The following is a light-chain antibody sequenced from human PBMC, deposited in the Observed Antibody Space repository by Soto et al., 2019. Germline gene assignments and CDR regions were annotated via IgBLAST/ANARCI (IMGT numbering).Light chain of an antibody. CDR1: QSVGGS. J-gene: IGKJ4*01. CDR3: QQRSNWPLT. Sequence: VMTQSPATLSVSPGARVTLSCRASQSVGGSLAWFQQKLGQPPSLLIYDASNRATGIPARFSGSASGTDLTITISSLEPEDGAVYDGQQRSNWPLTFGGGTKVDIK. V-gene: IGKV3-11*01. CDR2: DAS.